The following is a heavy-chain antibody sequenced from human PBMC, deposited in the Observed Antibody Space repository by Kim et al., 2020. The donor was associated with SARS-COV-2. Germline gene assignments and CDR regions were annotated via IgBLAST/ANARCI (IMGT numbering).Heavy chain of an antibody. CDR1: GGSISSSNW. J-gene: IGHJ3*02. Sequence: SETLSLTCAVSGGSISSSNWWSWVRQPPGKGLEWIGEIYNSGSTNYNPSLKSRVTISVDKSKNQFSLKLSSVTAADTAVYYCARDRSPMDSSGYWGRRYAFDIWAQGTMVNVSS. CDR3: ARDRSPMDSSGYWGRRYAFDI. CDR2: IYNSGST. V-gene: IGHV4-4*02. D-gene: IGHD3-22*01.